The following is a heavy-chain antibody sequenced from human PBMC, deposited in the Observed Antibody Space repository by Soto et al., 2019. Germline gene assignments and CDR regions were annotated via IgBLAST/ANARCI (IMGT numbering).Heavy chain of an antibody. D-gene: IGHD3-22*01. CDR1: VFTFSSYG. J-gene: IGHJ4*02. V-gene: IGHV3-23*01. Sequence: PGGSLRLSCAAPVFTFSSYGMSWVRQAPGKGLEWVSAISGSGGSTYYADSVKGRFTISRDNSKNTLYLQMNSLRAEDTAVYYCAKARSITMIVVAPLYYFDYWGQGTLVTVS. CDR2: ISGSGGST. CDR3: AKARSITMIVVAPLYYFDY.